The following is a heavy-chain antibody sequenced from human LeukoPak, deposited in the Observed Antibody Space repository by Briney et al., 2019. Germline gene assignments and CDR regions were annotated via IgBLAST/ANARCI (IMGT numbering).Heavy chain of an antibody. J-gene: IGHJ6*04. CDR3: ATSRIGDGMDV. V-gene: IGHV4-34*01. D-gene: IGHD2-2*01. CDR1: GGSFSGYY. Sequence: SETLSLTCAVHGGSFSGYYWSWIRQPPGKGLEWIGEINHSGSTNYNPSLKSRVTISVDTSKNQFSLKLSSVTAADTAVYYCATSRIGDGMDVWGKGTTVTVSS. CDR2: INHSGST.